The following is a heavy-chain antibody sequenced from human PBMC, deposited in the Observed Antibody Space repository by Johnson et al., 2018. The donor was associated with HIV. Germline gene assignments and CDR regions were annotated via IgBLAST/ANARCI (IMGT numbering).Heavy chain of an antibody. V-gene: IGHV3-30*19. Sequence: VQLVESGGGVVQPGGSLRLSCAASGFTFSSYGMHWVRQAPGKGLEWVAVVSYDGSERYYGDSVKGRFTISRDNSKNTLYLQMNSLRAGDTAVYYCAKSTWELRHLDAFDIWGQGTMVTVSS. CDR1: GFTFSSYG. J-gene: IGHJ3*02. D-gene: IGHD1-26*01. CDR2: VSYDGSER. CDR3: AKSTWELRHLDAFDI.